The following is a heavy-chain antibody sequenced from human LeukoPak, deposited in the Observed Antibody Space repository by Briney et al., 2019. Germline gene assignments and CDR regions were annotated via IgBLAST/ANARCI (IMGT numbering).Heavy chain of an antibody. Sequence: SETLSLTFTVSGGSISSYYWSWIRQPPGKGLEWFGYIYYSGSTNYNPSLKSRVTISVDTSKNQFSLKLSSVTAADTAVYYSARARRIAAADYWGQGTLVTVSS. D-gene: IGHD6-13*01. CDR1: GGSISSYY. CDR2: IYYSGST. CDR3: ARARRIAAADY. V-gene: IGHV4-59*01. J-gene: IGHJ4*02.